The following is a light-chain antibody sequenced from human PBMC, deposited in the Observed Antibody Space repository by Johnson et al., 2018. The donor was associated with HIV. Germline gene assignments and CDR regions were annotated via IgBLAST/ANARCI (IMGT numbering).Light chain of an antibody. Sequence: QSVLTQPPSVSAAPGQRVTISCSGSSSNIGNNFVSWYQQLPGTAPKVLIYDTSKRPSGIPDRFSGSKSGTSATLGITGLQTGDEAVYYCGTWDSSLSVYVFGTGTTVTVL. CDR3: GTWDSSLSVYV. CDR2: DTS. V-gene: IGLV1-51*01. J-gene: IGLJ1*01. CDR1: SSNIGNNF.